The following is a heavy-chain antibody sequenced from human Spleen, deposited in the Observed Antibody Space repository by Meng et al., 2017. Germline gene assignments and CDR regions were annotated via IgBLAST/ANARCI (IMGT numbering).Heavy chain of an antibody. CDR1: GGSFSGYY. CDR2: INHSGST. V-gene: IGHV4-34*01. D-gene: IGHD6-19*01. CDR3: ARGVAVAGLDY. J-gene: IGHJ4*02. Sequence: GQLQQWGAGLLKPSETLSLTCAVYGGSFSGYYWSWIRQPPGKGLEWIGEINHSGSTNYNPSLKSRVTISVDTSKNQFSLKLSSVTAADTAVYYCARGVAVAGLDYWGQGTLVTVSS.